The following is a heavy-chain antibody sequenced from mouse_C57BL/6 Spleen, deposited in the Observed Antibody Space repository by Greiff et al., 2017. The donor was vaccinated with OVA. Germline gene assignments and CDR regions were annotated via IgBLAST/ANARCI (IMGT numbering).Heavy chain of an antibody. D-gene: IGHD2-12*01. V-gene: IGHV1-53*01. CDR2: INPSNGGT. CDR3: ARELKCWYFDD. CDR1: GYTFTSYW. Sequence: QVQLKQPGTELVKPGASVKLSCKASGYTFTSYWMPWVKQRPGQGLEWIGNINPSNGGTNYNDKFKSRATLTVDKSSSTAYMQLSSLTSEDSAVYYCARELKCWYFDDWGTGTTVTVSS. J-gene: IGHJ1*03.